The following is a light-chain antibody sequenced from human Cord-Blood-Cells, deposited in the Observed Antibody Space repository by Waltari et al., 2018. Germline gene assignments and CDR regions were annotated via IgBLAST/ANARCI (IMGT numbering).Light chain of an antibody. Sequence: QSALTQPASVSGSPGQSITISCTGTSSDVGSYNLVSWYQQHPGKAPKRMIYEGSKRPSGVSNRVSGSKSGKTASLTISGLQAEDEADYYCCSYAGSSTWVFGGGTKLTVL. CDR2: EGS. CDR3: CSYAGSSTWV. V-gene: IGLV2-23*01. J-gene: IGLJ3*02. CDR1: SSDVGSYNL.